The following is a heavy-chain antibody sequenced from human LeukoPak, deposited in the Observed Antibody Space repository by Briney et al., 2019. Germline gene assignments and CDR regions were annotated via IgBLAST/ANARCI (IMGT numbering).Heavy chain of an antibody. D-gene: IGHD3-10*01. CDR1: GFTFINYA. CDR3: ARSSLGARGPLTGLFDY. Sequence: PGGSLRLSCAASGFTFINYAMSWVRQAPGKGLEWVSAISGSGGSTYYADSVKGRFTISRDNSKNTLYLQMNSLRAEDTAVYYCARSSLGARGPLTGLFDYWGQGTLVTVSS. CDR2: ISGSGGST. V-gene: IGHV3-23*01. J-gene: IGHJ4*02.